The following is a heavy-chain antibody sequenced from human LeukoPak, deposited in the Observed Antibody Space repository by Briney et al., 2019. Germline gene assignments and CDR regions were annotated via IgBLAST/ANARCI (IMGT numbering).Heavy chain of an antibody. CDR3: TREPKGRWLQFDY. CDR1: GFTFGEDT. J-gene: IGHJ4*02. V-gene: IGHV3-49*03. D-gene: IGHD5-24*01. CDR2: IRSKVHGGTA. Sequence: GGSLRLSCTPSGFTFGEDTMSWFRQAPGKGLEWVSFIRSKVHGGTAEYAASVKGRFTLSRDDSKNIAYLQMNSLKIEDTAVYYCTREPKGRWLQFDYWGQGTLVTVSS.